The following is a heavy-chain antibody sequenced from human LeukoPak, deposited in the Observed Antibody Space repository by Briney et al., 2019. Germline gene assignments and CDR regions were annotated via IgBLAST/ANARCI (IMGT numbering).Heavy chain of an antibody. Sequence: GGSLRLSCLAPGFTFSNYWMTWVRQSPGSGLEWVANIKEDGSEKYYVDSVRGRFTISRDNAKNSLSLQMNSLRDEDTAVYYCARGTMEHPGTDYWGQGTLVTVSS. J-gene: IGHJ4*02. CDR3: ARGTMEHPGTDY. V-gene: IGHV3-7*04. D-gene: IGHD1-14*01. CDR1: GFTFSNYW. CDR2: IKEDGSEK.